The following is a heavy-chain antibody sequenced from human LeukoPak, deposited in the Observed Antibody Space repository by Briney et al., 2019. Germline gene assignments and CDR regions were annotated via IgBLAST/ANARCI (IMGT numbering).Heavy chain of an antibody. CDR2: INPSGGST. D-gene: IGHD3-10*01. CDR1: GYTFTSYY. CDR3: ARTTYGSGSYVYYYMGV. V-gene: IGHV1-46*01. Sequence: GASVKVSCKASGYTFTSYYMHWVRQAPGQGLEWMGIINPSGGSTSYAQKFQGRVTMTRDTSTSTVYMELSSLRSEDTAVYYCARTTYGSGSYVYYYMGVWGKGTTVTVSS. J-gene: IGHJ6*03.